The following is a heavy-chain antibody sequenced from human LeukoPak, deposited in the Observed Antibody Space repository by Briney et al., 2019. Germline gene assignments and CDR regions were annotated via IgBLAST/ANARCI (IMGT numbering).Heavy chain of an antibody. V-gene: IGHV1-46*01. CDR1: GYTFTIYY. D-gene: IGHD1-1*01. J-gene: IGHJ4*02. CDR2: INPSGGST. Sequence: ASVTVSCTASGYTFTIYYMHWVRQAPGQGLEWMGIINPSGGSTSYAQKFQGRVTMTRDMSTSTVYMELSSLRSEDTAVYYCARDRSTTGNFDYWGQGTLVTVSS. CDR3: ARDRSTTGNFDY.